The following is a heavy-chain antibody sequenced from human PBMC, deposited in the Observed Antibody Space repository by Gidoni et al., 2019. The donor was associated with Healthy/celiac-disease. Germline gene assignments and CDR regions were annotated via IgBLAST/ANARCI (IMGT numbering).Heavy chain of an antibody. J-gene: IGHJ2*01. CDR2: IYYSGST. CDR1: GGSISSDY. CDR3: ARQRWEGYFDL. V-gene: IGHV4-59*08. Sequence: QVQLQESGPGLVKPPETLPLTCTLSGGSISSDYWSWIRQPPGKGLEWIGYIYYSGSTNYNPALKSRVTISVDTSKNQFSLKLSSVTAADTAVYYCARQRWEGYFDLWGRGTLVTVSS. D-gene: IGHD1-26*01.